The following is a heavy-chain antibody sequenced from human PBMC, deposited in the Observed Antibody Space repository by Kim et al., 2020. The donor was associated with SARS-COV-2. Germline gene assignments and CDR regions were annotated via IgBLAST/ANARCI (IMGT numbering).Heavy chain of an antibody. V-gene: IGHV7-4-1*02. CDR3: VRDSWDISKAWEH. D-gene: IGHD2-15*01. J-gene: IGHJ4*02. CDR1: GYTFTDHA. CDR2: IYTNTANP. Sequence: ASVKVSCKASGYTFTDHAINWLRQAPGQGLEWMGWIYTNTANPSYAKDFTGRFVFSVDTSINTAYPQINSLKADDTAVYYCVRDSWDISKAWEHWGPGTLVTVSS.